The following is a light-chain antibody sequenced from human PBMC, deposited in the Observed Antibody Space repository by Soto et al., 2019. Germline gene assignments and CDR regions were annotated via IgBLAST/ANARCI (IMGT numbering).Light chain of an antibody. CDR1: QSIRNW. V-gene: IGKV1-5*03. CDR2: KAS. J-gene: IGKJ1*01. Sequence: DIQMTQSASTLSASVGDRVTITCRASQSIRNWLAWYQQKPGQAPKLLIYKASTLQSGVPSRFSGSGSGTEFTLAISSLQPDDSATYYCQQYNDNWTFGQGTKVDIK. CDR3: QQYNDNWT.